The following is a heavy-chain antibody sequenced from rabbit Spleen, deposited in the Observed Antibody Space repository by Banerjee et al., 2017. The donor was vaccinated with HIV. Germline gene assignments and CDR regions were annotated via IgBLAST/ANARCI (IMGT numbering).Heavy chain of an antibody. Sequence: VESGGDLVQPGASLTLTCTASGFSFSSSYDMRWVRQAPGKGLEWIASIYINNPTTYYATWARGRFTISKTSSTTVTLQMTRLTAADTATYFCATDTYGVGAFDLWGQGTLVTVS. CDR2: IYINNPTT. CDR1: GFSFSSSYD. J-gene: IGHJ4*01. D-gene: IGHD6-1*01. CDR3: ATDTYGVGAFDL. V-gene: IGHV1S40*01.